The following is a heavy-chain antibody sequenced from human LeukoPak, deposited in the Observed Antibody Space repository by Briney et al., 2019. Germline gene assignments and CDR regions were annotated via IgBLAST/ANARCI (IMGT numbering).Heavy chain of an antibody. CDR2: IKQDGSEK. J-gene: IGHJ6*03. Sequence: GGSLRLSCAASGFTISSYWMSWVRQAPGKGLEWVANIKQDGSEKYYADSVKGRLTISRDNAKNSLYLQMNSLRAEDTAVYYCARETGITAAGTPFPYYYYYMDVWGKGTTVTVSS. D-gene: IGHD6-13*01. V-gene: IGHV3-7*01. CDR1: GFTISSYW. CDR3: ARETGITAAGTPFPYYYYYMDV.